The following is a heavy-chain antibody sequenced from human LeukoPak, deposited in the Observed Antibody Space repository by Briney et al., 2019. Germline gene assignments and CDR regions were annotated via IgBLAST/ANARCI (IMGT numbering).Heavy chain of an antibody. V-gene: IGHV3-15*07. CDR3: TTGIDDEGGY. J-gene: IGHJ4*02. CDR1: GFTFKNVW. D-gene: IGHD3-3*02. Sequence: GGSLGLSCVASGFTFKNVWMNWVRQPPGRGLEWVGRIKTKSEGETIDYAASVKGRFVVSRDDSNNSFHLLMKSLKVGDTGIYYCTTGIDDEGGYWGQGTLVTVST. CDR2: IKTKSEGETI.